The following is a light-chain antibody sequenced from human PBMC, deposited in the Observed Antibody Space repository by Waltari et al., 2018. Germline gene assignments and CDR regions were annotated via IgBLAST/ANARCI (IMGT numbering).Light chain of an antibody. CDR1: QDIGSW. CDR2: TAS. Sequence: DIQMTQSPSSVSASVGDRVTITCRASQDIGSWLAWYQQKPGKAPNLLIYTASSLESGVPSRFSGSGSGTEFTLTINSLRPEDFATYSCLQVSSFPVTFGGGTK. CDR3: LQVSSFPVT. V-gene: IGKV1-12*01. J-gene: IGKJ4*01.